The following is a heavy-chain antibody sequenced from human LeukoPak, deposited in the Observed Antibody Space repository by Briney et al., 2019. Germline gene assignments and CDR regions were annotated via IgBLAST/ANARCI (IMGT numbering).Heavy chain of an antibody. V-gene: IGHV4-4*07. D-gene: IGHD3-9*01. CDR1: GGSISSYY. Sequence: SKTLSLTCTVSGGSISSYYWSWIRQPAGKGLEWIGRIYTSGSTNYNPSLKSRVTISVDTSKNQFSLKLSSVTAADTAVYYCARGYPPYYDILTGSINWFDPWGQGTLVTVSS. CDR3: ARGYPPYYDILTGSINWFDP. CDR2: IYTSGST. J-gene: IGHJ5*02.